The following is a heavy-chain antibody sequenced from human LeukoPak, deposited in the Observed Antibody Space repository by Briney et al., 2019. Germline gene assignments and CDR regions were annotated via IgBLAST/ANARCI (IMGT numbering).Heavy chain of an antibody. J-gene: IGHJ6*04. D-gene: IGHD6-19*01. Sequence: ASVKVSCKASGDTFTKYGISWMRQAPGQGLEWMGWISPYNGNTIYAQNLQGRVTMTTDTSTSTAYMELRSLRSDDTAVYYCARVAYSSGWISLWGKGTTVTVSS. CDR1: GDTFTKYG. CDR2: ISPYNGNT. CDR3: ARVAYSSGWISL. V-gene: IGHV1-18*01.